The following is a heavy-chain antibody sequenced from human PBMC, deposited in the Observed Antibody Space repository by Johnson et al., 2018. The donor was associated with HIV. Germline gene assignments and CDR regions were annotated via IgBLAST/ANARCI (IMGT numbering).Heavy chain of an antibody. CDR3: ASLGGSYLDDAFDI. CDR2: IYSGGST. J-gene: IGHJ3*02. CDR1: GFTVSSNY. Sequence: VQLVESGGGLIQPGGSLRLSCAASGFTVSSNYMSWVRQAPGKGLEWVSVIYSGGSTYYPDSVKGRFTISRDNSKNTLYLQMNSLRAEDTAVYYCASLGGSYLDDAFDIWGQGTMVTVSS. V-gene: IGHV3-53*01. D-gene: IGHD1-26*01.